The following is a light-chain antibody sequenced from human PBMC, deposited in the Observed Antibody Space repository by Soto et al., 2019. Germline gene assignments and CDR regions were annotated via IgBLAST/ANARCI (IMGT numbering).Light chain of an antibody. CDR1: QSITSSF. Sequence: PGERASLSCGASQSITSSFLAWYQQKPGQAPRLLIYGASSRATGIPDRFSGTGSETGFTLTINRLEPEDFAVYYCQQYGSSGTFGQGTKVDIK. CDR3: QQYGSSGT. J-gene: IGKJ1*01. V-gene: IGKV3-20*01. CDR2: GAS.